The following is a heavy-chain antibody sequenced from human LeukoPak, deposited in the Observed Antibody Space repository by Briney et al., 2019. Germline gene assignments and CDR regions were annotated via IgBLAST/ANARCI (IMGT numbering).Heavy chain of an antibody. D-gene: IGHD3-22*01. CDR1: GGSFSGYY. Sequence: SEALSLTCAVYGGSFSGYYWSWIRQPPGKGLEWIGEVNHSGSTNYNPSLKSRVTISVDTSKNQFSLKLSSVTAADTAVYYCARRYYDSSGLYGYGGQGTLVTVSS. V-gene: IGHV4-34*01. CDR2: VNHSGST. J-gene: IGHJ4*02. CDR3: ARRYYDSSGLYGY.